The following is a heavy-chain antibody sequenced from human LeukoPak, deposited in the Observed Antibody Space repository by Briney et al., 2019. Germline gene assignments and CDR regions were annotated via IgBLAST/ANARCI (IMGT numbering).Heavy chain of an antibody. Sequence: GGSLRLSCAASGFTFSSYSMNWVRQAPGKGLEWVSSISSSSGYIYYADSVKGRFTISRDDSKNTLYLLMNSLKTEDTAVYYCTTEVLEGATDGTFDIWGQGTMVTVSS. J-gene: IGHJ3*02. V-gene: IGHV3-21*03. D-gene: IGHD1-26*01. CDR1: GFTFSSYS. CDR2: ISSSSGYI. CDR3: TTEVLEGATDGTFDI.